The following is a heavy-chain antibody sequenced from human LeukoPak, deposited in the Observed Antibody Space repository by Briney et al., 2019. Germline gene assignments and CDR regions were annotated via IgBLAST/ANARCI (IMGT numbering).Heavy chain of an antibody. Sequence: GGSLRLSCAASGFTFSSYSMNWVRLAPGKGLEWVSSISSSSSYIYYADSVKGRFTISRDNAKNSLYLQMNSLRAEDTAVYCCARDRCSSTSCSLYYYYYGMDVWGQGTTVTVSS. CDR1: GFTFSSYS. V-gene: IGHV3-21*01. J-gene: IGHJ6*02. CDR2: ISSSSSYI. CDR3: ARDRCSSTSCSLYYYYYGMDV. D-gene: IGHD2-2*01.